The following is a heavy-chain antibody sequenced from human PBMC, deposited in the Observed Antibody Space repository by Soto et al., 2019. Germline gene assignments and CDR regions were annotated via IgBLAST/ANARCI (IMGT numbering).Heavy chain of an antibody. CDR1: GYTFTSYA. CDR2: INAGNGNK. V-gene: IGHV1-3*01. J-gene: IGHJ4*02. Sequence: ASVKVSCKASGYTFTSYAMHWVRQAPGQRLEWMGWINAGNGNKKYSQKFQGRVTITRDTSASTAYMELSSLRSEDTAVYYCARVIGSGYDFDYWGQGTLVTVSS. CDR3: ARVIGSGYDFDY. D-gene: IGHD5-12*01.